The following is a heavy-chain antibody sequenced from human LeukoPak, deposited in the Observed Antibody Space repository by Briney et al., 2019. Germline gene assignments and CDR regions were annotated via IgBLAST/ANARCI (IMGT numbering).Heavy chain of an antibody. CDR1: GGSISSGGYY. Sequence: SETLSLTCTVSGGSISSGGYYWSWIRQHPGKGLEWIGYIYYSGSTYYNPSLKSRVTISVDTSKNQFSLKLSSVTAADTAVYYCAREKWLLPYYFDYWGQGTLVTVSS. CDR2: IYYSGST. V-gene: IGHV4-31*03. D-gene: IGHD3-22*01. CDR3: AREKWLLPYYFDY. J-gene: IGHJ4*02.